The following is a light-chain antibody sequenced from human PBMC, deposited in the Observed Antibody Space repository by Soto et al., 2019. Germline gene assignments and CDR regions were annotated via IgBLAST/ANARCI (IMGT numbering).Light chain of an antibody. CDR2: GAS. V-gene: IGKV3D-15*01. CDR1: QNIDNN. Sequence: EIVMTQSPATLSVSPGDRVTISCRASQNIDNNLAWYQQRPGQPPRLLIYGASTRANGIPARFSGSGSGTEFTLTISSLHSEDFAVYCCQQYNNWPPLTFGGGTKVEIK. CDR3: QQYNNWPPLT. J-gene: IGKJ4*01.